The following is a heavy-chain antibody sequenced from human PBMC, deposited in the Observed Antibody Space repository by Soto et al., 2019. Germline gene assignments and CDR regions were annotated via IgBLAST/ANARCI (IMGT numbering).Heavy chain of an antibody. CDR3: AREVVGVDTAMAPFDY. Sequence: GGSLRLSCAASGFTFSSYAMHWVRQAPGKGLEWVAVISYDGSNKYYADSVKGRFTISRDNSKNTLYLQMNSLRAEDTAVYYCAREVVGVDTAMAPFDYWGQGTMVTVFS. CDR2: ISYDGSNK. J-gene: IGHJ4*02. D-gene: IGHD5-18*01. V-gene: IGHV3-30-3*01. CDR1: GFTFSSYA.